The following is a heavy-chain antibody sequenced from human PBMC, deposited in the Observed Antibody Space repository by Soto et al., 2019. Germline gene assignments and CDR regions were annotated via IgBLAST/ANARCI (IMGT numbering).Heavy chain of an antibody. V-gene: IGHV3-23*01. CDR3: ANDRNYGRNEGSSHSWSDY. Sequence: ERTRRRSCSASGRTFNSYAMSCVRQSPGQGLEWVSAISGSGGSTYYADAAKGRFTISRDNSKNTLYLQMNSLRAEDTAVYYCANDRNYGRNEGSSHSWSDYWGQETRVT. D-gene: IGHD3-16*01. CDR1: GRTFNSYA. CDR2: ISGSGGST. J-gene: IGHJ4*02.